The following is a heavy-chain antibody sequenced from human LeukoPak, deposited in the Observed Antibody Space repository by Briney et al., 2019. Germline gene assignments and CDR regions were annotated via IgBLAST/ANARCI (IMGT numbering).Heavy chain of an antibody. CDR2: IYSGGST. CDR1: GFTVSSNY. V-gene: IGHV3-53*01. J-gene: IGHJ4*02. D-gene: IGHD5-18*01. Sequence: PGGSLRLSCAASGFTVSSNYMSWVRQAPGKGLEWVSVIYSGGSTYYADSVKGRFTISRDNSKNMLYLQMNSLRAEDAAVYYCARGPYSYGYATGRFDYWGQGTLVTVSS. CDR3: ARGPYSYGYATGRFDY.